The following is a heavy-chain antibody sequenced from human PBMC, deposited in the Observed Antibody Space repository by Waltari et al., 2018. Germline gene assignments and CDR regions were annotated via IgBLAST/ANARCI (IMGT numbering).Heavy chain of an antibody. J-gene: IGHJ6*02. CDR2: ISWDGGST. V-gene: IGHV3-43D*03. CDR3: AKDKDHDGDYVGGMDV. CDR1: GFTFDDDA. Sequence: EVQLVESGGVVVQPGGSLRLSCAASGFTFDDDAMHWVRQASGKGLEWVSLISWDGGSTYYADSVKGRFTSSRDNSKNSLDLRMDSLSAEDTALYYCAKDKDHDGDYVGGMDVWGQGTTVTVSS. D-gene: IGHD4-17*01.